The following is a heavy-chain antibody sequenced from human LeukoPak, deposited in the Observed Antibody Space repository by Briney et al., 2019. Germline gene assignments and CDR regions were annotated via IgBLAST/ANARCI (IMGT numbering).Heavy chain of an antibody. J-gene: IGHJ6*02. CDR3: ARVRTYYYDSSGYFDRGYYYYGMDV. CDR1: GYTFTSYD. Sequence: ASVKVSCKASGYTFTSYDINWVRQATGQGLEWMGWMNTNSGNTGYAQKFQSRVTMTRNTSISTAYMELSSLRSEDTAVYYCARVRTYYYDSSGYFDRGYYYYGMDVWGQGTTVTVSS. CDR2: MNTNSGNT. D-gene: IGHD3-22*01. V-gene: IGHV1-8*01.